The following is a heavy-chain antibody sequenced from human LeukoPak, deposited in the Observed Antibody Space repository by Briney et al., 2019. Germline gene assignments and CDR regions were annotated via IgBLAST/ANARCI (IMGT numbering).Heavy chain of an antibody. J-gene: IGHJ4*02. V-gene: IGHV3-30*02. D-gene: IGHD3-22*01. CDR1: GFTFSSYG. Sequence: GGSLRLSCAASGFTFSSYGMHWVRQAPGKGLEWVAFIRYDGSNKYYADSVKGRFTISRDNSKNTLYLQMNSLRAEDTAVYYCGKHGSSESGNWGQGTLVTVSS. CDR2: IRYDGSNK. CDR3: GKHGSSESGN.